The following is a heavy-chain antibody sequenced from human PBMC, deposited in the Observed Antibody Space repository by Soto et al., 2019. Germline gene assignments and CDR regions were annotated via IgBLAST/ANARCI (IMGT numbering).Heavy chain of an antibody. V-gene: IGHV4-4*02. CDR2: IFYSGST. J-gene: IGHJ4*02. CDR1: GGSISSNNW. CDR3: ARDKITGLFDY. Sequence: LSLTCAVSGGSISSNNWWSWVRQPPGKGLEWIGYIFYSGSTNYNPSLKSRVTISVDTSKNQFSLKLSSVTAADTAVYYCARDKITGLFDYWGQGTLVTVSS. D-gene: IGHD2-8*02.